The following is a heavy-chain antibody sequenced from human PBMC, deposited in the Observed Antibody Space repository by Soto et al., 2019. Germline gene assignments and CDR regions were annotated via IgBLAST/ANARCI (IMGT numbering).Heavy chain of an antibody. CDR3: AKAGQRGYSGYDSPIYFDY. D-gene: IGHD5-12*01. CDR1: GFTFSSYG. V-gene: IGHV3-30*18. CDR2: ISYDGSNK. J-gene: IGHJ4*02. Sequence: GGSLRLSCVASGFTFSSYGMHWVRQAPGKGLEWVAVISYDGSNKYYADSVKGRFTISRDNSKNTLYLQMNSLRAEDTAVYYCAKAGQRGYSGYDSPIYFDYWGQGTLVTVSS.